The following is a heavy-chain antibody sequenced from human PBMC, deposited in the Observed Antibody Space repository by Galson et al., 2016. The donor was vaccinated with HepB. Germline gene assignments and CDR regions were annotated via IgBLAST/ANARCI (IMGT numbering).Heavy chain of an antibody. J-gene: IGHJ4*02. CDR2: TYYRSKWSN. V-gene: IGHV6-1*01. D-gene: IGHD6-13*01. CDR3: AGGRAADGFDS. CDR1: GDSVSSNITA. Sequence: CAISGDSVSSNITAWSWIRQSPSRGLEWLGRTYYRSKWSNDYALSVKSRVTISSDTSKNHLSLQLNSVTPEDTAVYYCAGGRAADGFDSWGRGTLVTVSS.